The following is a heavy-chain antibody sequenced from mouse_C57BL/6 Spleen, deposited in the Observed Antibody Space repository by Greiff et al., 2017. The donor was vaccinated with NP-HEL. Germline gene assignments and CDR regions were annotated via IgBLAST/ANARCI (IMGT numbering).Heavy chain of an antibody. CDR3: ASENYDYDGAMDY. D-gene: IGHD2-4*01. Sequence: VQLQQSGAELAKPGASVKLSCKASGYTFTSYWMHWVKQRPGQGLEWIGYINPSSGYTKYNQKFKDKATLTADKSSSTAYMQLSSLTYEDSAVYYCASENYDYDGAMDYWGQGTSVTVSS. CDR2: INPSSGYT. V-gene: IGHV1-7*01. CDR1: GYTFTSYW. J-gene: IGHJ4*01.